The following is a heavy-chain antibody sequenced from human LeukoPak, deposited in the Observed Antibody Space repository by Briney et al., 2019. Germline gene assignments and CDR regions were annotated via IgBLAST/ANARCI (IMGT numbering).Heavy chain of an antibody. J-gene: IGHJ4*02. CDR2: IFYSGTT. Sequence: SETLSLTCTVSGTSINSYYWSWIRQPPGKGLEWIGYIFYSGTTNCNPSLKSRVTMSVDTSKNQFSLELSSVTAADSAVYYCARTARVLGSWGQGTLVTVSS. CDR3: ARTARVLGS. CDR1: GTSINSYY. V-gene: IGHV4-59*01.